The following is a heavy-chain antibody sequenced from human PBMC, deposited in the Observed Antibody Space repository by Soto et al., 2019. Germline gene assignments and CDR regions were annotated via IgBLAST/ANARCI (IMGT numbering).Heavy chain of an antibody. D-gene: IGHD3-10*01. Sequence: QVQLQQWGAGLLKPSETLSLTCAVYGGSFSGYYWSWIRQPPGKGLEWIGEINHSGRTNYNPALKSRVTISVDTSKNQFPLKLSSVTAADTAVYYCARGSGYRYNWFDPWGQGTLVTVSS. CDR1: GGSFSGYY. J-gene: IGHJ5*02. CDR3: ARGSGYRYNWFDP. V-gene: IGHV4-34*01. CDR2: INHSGRT.